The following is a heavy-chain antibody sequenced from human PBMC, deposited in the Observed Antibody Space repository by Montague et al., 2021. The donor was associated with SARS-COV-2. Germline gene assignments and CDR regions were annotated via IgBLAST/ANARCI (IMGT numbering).Heavy chain of an antibody. CDR1: GFGFSVYW. V-gene: IGHV3-74*01. D-gene: IGHD2-21*01. J-gene: IGHJ4*02. CDR3: ARELWSAGEY. CDR2: ISPDGSDT. Sequence: SLRLSCAASGFGFSVYWMYWVRQAPGKGLVWVSRISPDGSDTAYADFVKGRFIISRDNAWDTLYLQMNSLRADDAALYYCARELWSAGEYWGQGALVTVSS.